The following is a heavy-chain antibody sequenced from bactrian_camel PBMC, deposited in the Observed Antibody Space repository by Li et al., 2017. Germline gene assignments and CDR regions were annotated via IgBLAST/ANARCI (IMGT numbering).Heavy chain of an antibody. CDR3: TAGCPNINPRLPISSDSFRAY. CDR1: GFTFSSYA. V-gene: IGHV3S30*01. J-gene: IGHJ4*01. D-gene: IGHD4*01. Sequence: QLVESGGDLVLPGGSLRLPCAASGFTFSSYAMIWVRQAPGKGLEGISTIDTGGSTYYADSVKGRFTISRDNDENTLYLQMDDLKIEDTAMYYCTAGCPNINPRLPISSDSFRAYWGRGTQVTVS. CDR2: IDTGGST.